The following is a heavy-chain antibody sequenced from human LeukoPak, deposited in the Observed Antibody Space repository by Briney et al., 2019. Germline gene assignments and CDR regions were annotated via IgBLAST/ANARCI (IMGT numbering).Heavy chain of an antibody. CDR3: TTMAMAAGPEKYYFDY. CDR2: IIPIFGTA. J-gene: IGHJ4*02. CDR1: AGTFSSYA. V-gene: IGHV1-69*13. D-gene: IGHD5-18*01. Sequence: SVTVSCKASAGTFSSYAISWVRQAPGQGLEWMGGIIPIFGTANYAQKFQGRVTITADESTSTAYMELSSLRSEDTAVYYCTTMAMAAGPEKYYFDYWGQGTLVTVSS.